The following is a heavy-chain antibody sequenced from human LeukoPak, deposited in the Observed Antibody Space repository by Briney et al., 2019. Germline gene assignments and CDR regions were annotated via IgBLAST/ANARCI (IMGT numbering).Heavy chain of an antibody. CDR3: ATDGAGFDT. V-gene: IGHV3-11*01. J-gene: IGHJ5*02. Sequence: GGSLRLYCAASGLTFSDYYMSWIRQAPGKGLEWLSYINIGGTNTHYADSVKGRFTISRDNAKKSLYLEMTNLRAEDTAVYYCATDGAGFDTWGQGVLVTVYS. CDR1: GLTFSDYY. CDR2: INIGGTNT.